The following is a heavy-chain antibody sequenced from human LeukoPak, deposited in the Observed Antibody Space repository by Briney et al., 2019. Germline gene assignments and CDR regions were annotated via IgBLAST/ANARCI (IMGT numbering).Heavy chain of an antibody. Sequence: ASVKVSCKASGYTFTSYGISWVRQAPGQGLEWMGWISSYNGNADYAQKLQGRVTMTTDTSTSTAYMELRSLRSDDTAAYYCARGDNGWAFDYWGQGTLVTVSS. D-gene: IGHD6-19*01. J-gene: IGHJ4*02. CDR2: ISSYNGNA. CDR3: ARGDNGWAFDY. V-gene: IGHV1-18*01. CDR1: GYTFTSYG.